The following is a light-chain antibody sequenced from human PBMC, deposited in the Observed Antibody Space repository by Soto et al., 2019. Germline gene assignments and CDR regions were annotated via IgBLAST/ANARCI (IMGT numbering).Light chain of an antibody. CDR1: SSDVGAYDY. CDR3: SSYAGSNNFVV. J-gene: IGLJ3*02. V-gene: IGLV2-8*01. Sequence: QLVLSQPPSASGSPGQSVTISCTGTSSDVGAYDYVSWYQQYPGKAPKLMIYEVTKRPSGVPDRFSGSKSGNTASLTVSGLQAEDEADYYCSSYAGSNNFVVFGGGTKLTVL. CDR2: EVT.